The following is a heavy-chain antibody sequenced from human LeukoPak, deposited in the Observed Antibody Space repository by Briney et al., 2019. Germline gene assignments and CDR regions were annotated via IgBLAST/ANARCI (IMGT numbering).Heavy chain of an antibody. CDR1: GFAFSTYS. J-gene: IGHJ4*02. Sequence: GGSLRLSCAASGFAFSTYSMNWVRQAAGKGLEWVSSISSSSTYIYYADSVKGRFTLSRDNAKNSLYLQMNSLRAEDTAVYYCAREHYYDSSPYWGQGTLVTVSS. CDR3: AREHYYDSSPY. V-gene: IGHV3-21*01. D-gene: IGHD3-22*01. CDR2: ISSSSTYI.